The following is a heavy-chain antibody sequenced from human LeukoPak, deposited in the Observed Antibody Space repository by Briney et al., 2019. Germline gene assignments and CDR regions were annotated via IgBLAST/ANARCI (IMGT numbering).Heavy chain of an antibody. CDR1: GFTFSSYA. CDR2: ISYDGSNK. D-gene: IGHD1-26*01. J-gene: IGHJ4*02. CDR3: AKGGEWELLLQWDFDY. V-gene: IGHV3-30-3*01. Sequence: GGSLRLSCAASGFTFSSYAMHWVRQAPGKGLEWVAVISYDGSNKYYADSVKGRFTISRDNSKNTLYLQMNSLRAEDTAVYYCAKGGEWELLLQWDFDYWGQGTLVAVSS.